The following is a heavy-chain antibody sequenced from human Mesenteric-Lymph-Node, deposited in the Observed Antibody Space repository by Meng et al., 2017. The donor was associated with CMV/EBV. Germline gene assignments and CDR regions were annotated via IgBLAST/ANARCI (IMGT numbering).Heavy chain of an antibody. CDR3: ARGVVPAAIKRNWFDP. V-gene: IGHV1-2*02. CDR2: INPNSGGT. J-gene: IGHJ5*02. CDR1: GYTFTGYY. Sequence: SGYTFTGYYMHWGRQAPGQGLEWMGWINPNSGGTNYAQKFQGRVTMTRDTSISTAYMELSRLRSDDTAVYYCARGVVPAAIKRNWFDPWGQGTLVTVSS. D-gene: IGHD2-2*01.